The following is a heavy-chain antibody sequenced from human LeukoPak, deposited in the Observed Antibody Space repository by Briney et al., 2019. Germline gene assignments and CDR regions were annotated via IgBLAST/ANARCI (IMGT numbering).Heavy chain of an antibody. Sequence: GGSLRLSCAASGFTFSSYWMRWVRQAPGKGLVWVSRINSDGSSTSYADSVKGRFTISRDNAKNTLYLQMNSLRAEDTAVYYCARGGRITMIVVVITPDYYGMDVWGQGTTVTVSS. CDR3: ARGGRITMIVVVITPDYYGMDV. CDR1: GFTFSSYW. CDR2: INSDGSST. V-gene: IGHV3-74*01. D-gene: IGHD3-22*01. J-gene: IGHJ6*02.